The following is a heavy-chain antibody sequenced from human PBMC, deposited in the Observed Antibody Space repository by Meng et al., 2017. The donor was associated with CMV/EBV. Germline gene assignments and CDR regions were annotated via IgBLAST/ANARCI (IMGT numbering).Heavy chain of an antibody. CDR3: AKDLLSGSYWFDP. CDR2: ISGSGGST. J-gene: IGHJ5*02. D-gene: IGHD1-26*01. V-gene: IGHV3-23*01. CDR1: GFTLSSYA. Sequence: AASGFTLSSYAMSWVRRAPGKGLECVSAISGSGGSTYYADSVKGRFTISRDNSKNTLYLQMNSLRAEDTAVYYCAKDLLSGSYWFDPWGQGTLVTVSS.